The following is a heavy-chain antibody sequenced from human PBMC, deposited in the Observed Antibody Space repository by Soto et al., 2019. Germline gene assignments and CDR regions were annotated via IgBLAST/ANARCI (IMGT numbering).Heavy chain of an antibody. CDR3: AKVGAYSSGWLDY. CDR2: ISGSGGST. J-gene: IGHJ4*02. D-gene: IGHD6-19*01. Sequence: GGSLRLSCAASGFTFSNYAMSWVRQAPGKGLEWVSAISGSGGSTYYADSVKGRFTISRDNSKNTLYLQMNSLRAEDTAVYYCAKVGAYSSGWLDYWGQGTLVTVSS. CDR1: GFTFSNYA. V-gene: IGHV3-23*01.